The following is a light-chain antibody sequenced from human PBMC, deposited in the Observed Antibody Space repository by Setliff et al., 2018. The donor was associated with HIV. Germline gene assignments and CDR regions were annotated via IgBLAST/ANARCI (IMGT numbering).Light chain of an antibody. Sequence: LTQPASVSGSPGQSITISCTGTSNDVGRYDIVSWYQQHPARAPKLIIYQATRRPSGVSNRFSGSKSGNVASLTISGLQAEDEADYYCCSNTGSNTFVFGTGTKV. V-gene: IGLV2-23*01. CDR1: SNDVGRYDI. J-gene: IGLJ1*01. CDR2: QAT. CDR3: CSNTGSNTFV.